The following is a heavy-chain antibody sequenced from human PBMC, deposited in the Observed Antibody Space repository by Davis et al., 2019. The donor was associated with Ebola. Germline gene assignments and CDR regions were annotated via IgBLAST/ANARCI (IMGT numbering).Heavy chain of an antibody. CDR3: AREGLLWFGELPYGMDV. D-gene: IGHD3-10*01. Sequence: GESLKISCAASGFTFSDYYMSWIRQAPGKGLEWVSYISSSGSTIYYADSVKGRFTISRDNAKNSLYLQMNSLRAEDTAVYYCAREGLLWFGELPYGMDVWGQGTTVTVSS. J-gene: IGHJ6*02. CDR2: ISSSGSTI. V-gene: IGHV3-11*01. CDR1: GFTFSDYY.